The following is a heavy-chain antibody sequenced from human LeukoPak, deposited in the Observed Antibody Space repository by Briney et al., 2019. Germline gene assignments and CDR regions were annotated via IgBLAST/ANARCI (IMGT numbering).Heavy chain of an antibody. CDR3: ARGEAGRDFDY. V-gene: IGHV3-21*01. CDR2: ISSSSGYI. J-gene: IGHJ4*02. CDR1: GFTFSSYS. Sequence: PGGSLRLSCAASGFTFSSYSMNWVRQAPGKGLEWVSSISSSSGYIYYADSVKGRFTISRDNAKNSLYLQMNSLRAEDTAVYYCARGEAGRDFDYWGQGTLVTVSS. D-gene: IGHD1-26*01.